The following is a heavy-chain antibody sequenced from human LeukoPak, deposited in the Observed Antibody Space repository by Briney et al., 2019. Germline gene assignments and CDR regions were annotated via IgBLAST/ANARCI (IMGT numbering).Heavy chain of an antibody. CDR1: GGSFSGDY. Sequence: PSETLSLTCAVYGGSFSGDYWSWIRQSPGKGLEWIGQISHGGTTYNPSLKSRVTISEDTSKNQFSLKLSSVTAEDTAVYYCAGDQGGMVYHYYFYYMDVWGKGTTVTVSS. V-gene: IGHV4-34*01. J-gene: IGHJ6*03. D-gene: IGHD2-8*01. CDR3: AGDQGGMVYHYYFYYMDV. CDR2: ISHGGT.